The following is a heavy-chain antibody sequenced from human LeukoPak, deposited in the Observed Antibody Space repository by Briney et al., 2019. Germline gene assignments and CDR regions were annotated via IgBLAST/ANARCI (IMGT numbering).Heavy chain of an antibody. Sequence: PGGSLRLSCVVSGFSFSDSYMTWIRQTPGKGLESLAYISGSGGDIYYADSVKGRFTISRDNAKNSLYLQMNSLRAEDTAVYYCAELGITMIGGVWGKGTTVTISS. V-gene: IGHV3-11*04. CDR1: GFSFSDSY. CDR2: ISGSGGDI. D-gene: IGHD3-10*02. CDR3: AELGITMIGGV. J-gene: IGHJ6*04.